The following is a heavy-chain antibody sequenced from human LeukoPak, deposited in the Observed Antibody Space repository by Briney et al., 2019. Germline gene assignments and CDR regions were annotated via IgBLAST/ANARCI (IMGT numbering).Heavy chain of an antibody. CDR2: FSGCGDIT. V-gene: IGHV3-23*01. CDR3: AKDPNPDIVLMVYSH. J-gene: IGHJ4*02. CDR1: GFTFNNYA. D-gene: IGHD2-8*01. Sequence: GGSLRLSCAASGFTFNNYAMSWVRQAPGKGLGWASAFSGCGDITHSADSVKGRFTISRDNSKNTLYLQMNSLRAEDTAVYYCAKDPNPDIVLMVYSHWGQGTLVTVSS.